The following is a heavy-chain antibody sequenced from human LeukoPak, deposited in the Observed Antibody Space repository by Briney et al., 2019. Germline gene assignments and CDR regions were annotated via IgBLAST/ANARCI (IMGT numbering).Heavy chain of an antibody. Sequence: GASVKVSCKASGYTFTSYAMHWVRQAPGQGLEWMGWINVGNGNTKYSQNFQGRVTITRDTSASTAYMELSSLKSEDTAVYYCAREIFGSSRPCDYWGQGTLVTVSS. J-gene: IGHJ4*02. CDR3: AREIFGSSRPCDY. CDR1: GYTFTSYA. CDR2: INVGNGNT. D-gene: IGHD6-13*01. V-gene: IGHV1-3*01.